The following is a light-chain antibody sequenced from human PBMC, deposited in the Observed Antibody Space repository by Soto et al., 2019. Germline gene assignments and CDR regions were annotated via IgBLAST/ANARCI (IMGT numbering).Light chain of an antibody. Sequence: QSVLTQSSSASASLGSSATLTCTLSSGHKSYIIAWHQQQPGKAPRHLMKLEGGGVHNKWSGVPDRFSVSSFGADRYLTIPTLHSEDEADYYCETWDINTRVFGGGTKVTVL. V-gene: IGLV4-60*03. CDR2: LEGGGVH. CDR1: SGHKSYI. CDR3: ETWDINTRV. J-gene: IGLJ2*01.